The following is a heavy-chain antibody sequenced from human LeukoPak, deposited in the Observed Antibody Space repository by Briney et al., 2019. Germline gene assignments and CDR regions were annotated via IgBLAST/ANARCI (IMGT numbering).Heavy chain of an antibody. D-gene: IGHD2-15*01. CDR3: VRSPACSGGDCYPNWFDP. J-gene: IGHJ5*02. CDR1: GYSFTNNW. CDR2: IYPGNSNT. Sequence: GESLKISCKSSGYSFTNNWIGWVRQMPGKGLEWMGIIYPGNSNTKYSPPFQGQVTISVDKSITTAYLQWSSLKASDTAMYYCVRSPACSGGDCYPNWFDPWGQGTLVTVSS. V-gene: IGHV5-51*01.